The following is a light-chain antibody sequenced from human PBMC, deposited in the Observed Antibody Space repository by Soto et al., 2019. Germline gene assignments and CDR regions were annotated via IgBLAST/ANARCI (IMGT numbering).Light chain of an antibody. V-gene: IGLV2-8*01. CDR1: SSDVGGYNY. Sequence: QSALTQPPSASGSPGQSVTISCTGPSSDVGGYNYVSWYQQHPGKAPKLMIYEVSKRPSGVPDRFSGSKSGNTASLTVSGLQAEDEAEYYCSSYAGSNIYVVFGGGTKLTVL. CDR2: EVS. CDR3: SSYAGSNIYVV. J-gene: IGLJ2*01.